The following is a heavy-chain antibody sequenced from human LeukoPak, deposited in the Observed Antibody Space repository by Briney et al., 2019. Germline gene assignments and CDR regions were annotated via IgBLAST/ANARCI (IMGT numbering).Heavy chain of an antibody. CDR3: ARGRTFDN. CDR2: IYDRGST. Sequence: SETLSLTCTVSGGSISSYYWSWIRQPPGKGLEWIGNIYDRGSTKHNPSLKSRVTISVDTSKNQFSLRLSSVTAADTAVYYCARGRTFDNWGQGTLATVSS. V-gene: IGHV4-59*01. J-gene: IGHJ4*02. CDR1: GGSISSYY.